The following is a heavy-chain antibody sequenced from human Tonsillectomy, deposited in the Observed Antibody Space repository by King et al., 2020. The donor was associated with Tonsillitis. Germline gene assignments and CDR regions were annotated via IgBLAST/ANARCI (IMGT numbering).Heavy chain of an antibody. CDR2: VSGSGSST. V-gene: IGHV3-23*04. D-gene: IGHD6-19*01. CDR1: GFTFSSYA. CDR3: AKDLSGYSSGWYPDY. J-gene: IGHJ4*02. Sequence: VQLVESGGGLVQPGGSLRLSCAASGFTFSSYAMSWVRQAPGRGLEWVSAVSGSGSSTYYADSVKGRFTISRDNSKNTLYLQMNSLRAEDTAVYYCAKDLSGYSSGWYPDYWGQGTLVTVSS.